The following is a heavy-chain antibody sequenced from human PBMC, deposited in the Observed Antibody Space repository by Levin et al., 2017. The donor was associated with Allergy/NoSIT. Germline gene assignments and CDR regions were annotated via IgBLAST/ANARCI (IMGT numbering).Heavy chain of an antibody. Sequence: GESLKISCAASGFNFYKYALAWVRQPPGKGLEWVSSARETGATSYADSVKGRFTISRDDSQNTLFLEMNSLTIEDTALYYCGRARGLIDPFDYWGQGTMVTVSS. D-gene: IGHD3-10*01. CDR2: ARETGAT. V-gene: IGHV3-23*01. J-gene: IGHJ4*02. CDR1: GFNFYKYA. CDR3: GRARGLIDPFDY.